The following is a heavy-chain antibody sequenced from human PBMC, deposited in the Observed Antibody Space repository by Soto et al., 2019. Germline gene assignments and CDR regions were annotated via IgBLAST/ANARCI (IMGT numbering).Heavy chain of an antibody. CDR3: ARVEVVVAAKLYGMAV. CDR1: GGSVSSGSYY. J-gene: IGHJ6*02. Sequence: QVQLQESGPGLVKPSETLSLTCTVSGGSVSSGSYYWSWIRQPPGKGLEWIGYIYYSGSTNYNPSLKSRVTISVDTSKTQFSLQLSSVTAADTAVYYCARVEVVVAAKLYGMAVWGQGTTVTVSS. CDR2: IYYSGST. V-gene: IGHV4-61*01. D-gene: IGHD2-15*01.